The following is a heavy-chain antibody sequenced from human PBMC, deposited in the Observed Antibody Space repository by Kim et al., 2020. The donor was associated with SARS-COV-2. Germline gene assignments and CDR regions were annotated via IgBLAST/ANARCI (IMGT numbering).Heavy chain of an antibody. D-gene: IGHD6-6*01. V-gene: IGHV3-23*01. J-gene: IGHJ6*02. CDR3: AKADEESSYYYYGMDV. Sequence: SGKGRFTISRDNSKNTLYLQMNSLRAEDTAVYYCAKADEESSYYYYGMDVWGQGTTVTVSS.